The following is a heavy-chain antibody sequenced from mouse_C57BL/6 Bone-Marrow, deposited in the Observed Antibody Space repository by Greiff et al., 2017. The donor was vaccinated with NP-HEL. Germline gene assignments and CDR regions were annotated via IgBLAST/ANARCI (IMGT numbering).Heavy chain of an antibody. CDR1: GYTFTSYW. V-gene: IGHV1-64*01. D-gene: IGHD1-1*01. Sequence: QVQLQQPGAELVKPGASVKLSCKASGYTFTSYWMHWLKQRPGQGLEWIGMIHPNSGSTNYNETFKSKATLTVDKSSSTAYMQLSSLTSEDSAVYYCTRKGPDYYGSGLYYAMDYWGQGTSVTVSS. CDR3: TRKGPDYYGSGLYYAMDY. J-gene: IGHJ4*01. CDR2: IHPNSGST.